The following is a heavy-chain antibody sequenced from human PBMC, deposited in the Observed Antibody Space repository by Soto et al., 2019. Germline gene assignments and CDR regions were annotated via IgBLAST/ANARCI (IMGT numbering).Heavy chain of an antibody. V-gene: IGHV3-33*01. D-gene: IGHD2-8*01. CDR3: AGGASCTNGVCYANYFDP. CDR2: IWSDGSNK. J-gene: IGHJ5*02. CDR1: GFPFSNYG. Sequence: GGSLRLSCAASGFPFSNYGMQWVRQAPGKGLEWVAVIWSDGSNKYYTDSVKGRFSISRDNSENTLYLQMNSLRAEDTAVYYCAGGASCTNGVCYANYFDPWGQGTMVTVSS.